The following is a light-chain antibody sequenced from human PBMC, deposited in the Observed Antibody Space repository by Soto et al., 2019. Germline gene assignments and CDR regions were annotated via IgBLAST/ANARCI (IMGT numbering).Light chain of an antibody. CDR1: QSVSDY. CDR2: DAS. V-gene: IGKV3-20*01. CDR3: QQYGSSPLT. J-gene: IGKJ4*01. Sequence: VLTQSPARLSLSPGERATLSCRAGQSVSDYLAWYQQKPGQPPRLLFFDASNRATGVPDRFSAGGSGTDFTLIISSLEPEDFAVYHCQQYGSSPLTFGGGTKVEIK.